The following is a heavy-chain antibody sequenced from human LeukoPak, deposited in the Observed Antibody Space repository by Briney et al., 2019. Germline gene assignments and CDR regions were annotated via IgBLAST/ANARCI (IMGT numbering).Heavy chain of an antibody. Sequence: PSETLSLTCTVSGGSISSYYWSWIRQPPGKGLEWIGYIYYSGSTNYNPSLKSRVTISVDTPKNQFSLKLSSVTAADTAVYYCARGLVAPPSYYYMDVWGKGTTVTISS. J-gene: IGHJ6*03. D-gene: IGHD5-12*01. CDR1: GGSISSYY. CDR2: IYYSGST. CDR3: ARGLVAPPSYYYMDV. V-gene: IGHV4-59*01.